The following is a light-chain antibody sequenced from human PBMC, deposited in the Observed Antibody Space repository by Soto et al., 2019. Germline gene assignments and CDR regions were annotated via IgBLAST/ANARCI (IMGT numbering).Light chain of an antibody. CDR2: AAS. J-gene: IGKJ1*01. CDR1: QSISRN. V-gene: IGKV3-15*01. Sequence: EIVMTQSPATLSVSPGESATLSCRGSQSISRNLAWYQQKPGQAPRLLIYAASTRATGLPARFSGSGSGTEFTLTISSLQSEDFAVYSCQQYNNWPLTFGQGTKVEVK. CDR3: QQYNNWPLT.